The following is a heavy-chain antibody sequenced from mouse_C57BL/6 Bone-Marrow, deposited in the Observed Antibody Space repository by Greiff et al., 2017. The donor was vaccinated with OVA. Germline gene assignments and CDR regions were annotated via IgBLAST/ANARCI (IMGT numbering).Heavy chain of an antibody. CDR3: VRGGLKRKRHLRRMDY. Sequence: EVQLQQSGPELVKPGASVKISCKASGYSFTDYNMNWVKQSNGKSLEWIGVINPNYGSTSYNQKFKGKATLTVDQSSSTAYMQLNSLTSADSAVDCGVRGGLKRKRHLRRMDYWGQGTTLTVSS. J-gene: IGHJ2*01. D-gene: IGHD3-2*02. V-gene: IGHV1-39*01. CDR2: INPNYGST. CDR1: GYSFTDYN.